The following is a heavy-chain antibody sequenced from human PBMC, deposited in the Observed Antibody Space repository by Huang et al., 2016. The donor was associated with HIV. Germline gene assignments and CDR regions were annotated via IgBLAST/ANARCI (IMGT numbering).Heavy chain of an antibody. J-gene: IGHJ3*02. V-gene: IGHV4-61*09. Sequence: QVQLQESGPGLVKPSQTLSLTCSVSGGSISSGNYYWSWIRQPAGKGLAWHGHSYTRGTTIYNAYLKSRVTISVATSKNQCSLKLSSVTAADTAVYYCARLTGYSTFDIWGHGTVVTVSS. D-gene: IGHD3-9*01. CDR1: GGSISSGNYY. CDR2: SYTRGTT. CDR3: ARLTGYSTFDI.